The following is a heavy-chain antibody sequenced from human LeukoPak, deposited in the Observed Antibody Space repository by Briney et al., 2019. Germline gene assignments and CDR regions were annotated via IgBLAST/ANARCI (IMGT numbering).Heavy chain of an antibody. Sequence: SETLSLTCTVSGGSISSYYWSWIRQPPGKGLEWIGYIYYSGSTNYNPSLKSRVTISVDTSKNQFSLKLSSVTAADTAVYYCARGPGIVGDTWVDYWGQGTLVTVSS. V-gene: IGHV4-59*01. CDR3: ARGPGIVGDTWVDY. CDR1: GGSISSYY. CDR2: IYYSGST. D-gene: IGHD1-26*01. J-gene: IGHJ4*02.